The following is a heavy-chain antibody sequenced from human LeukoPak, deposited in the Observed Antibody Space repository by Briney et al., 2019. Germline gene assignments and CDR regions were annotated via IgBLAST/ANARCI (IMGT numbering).Heavy chain of an antibody. Sequence: HPGGSLRLSCAASGFTFSSYAMHWVRQAPGKGLEWVAVISYDGSNKYYADSVKGRFTISGDNSKNTLYLQMNSLRAEDTAVYYCARAWSNWFDPWGQGTLVTVSS. J-gene: IGHJ5*02. CDR3: ARAWSNWFDP. D-gene: IGHD3-3*01. CDR1: GFTFSSYA. V-gene: IGHV3-30-3*01. CDR2: ISYDGSNK.